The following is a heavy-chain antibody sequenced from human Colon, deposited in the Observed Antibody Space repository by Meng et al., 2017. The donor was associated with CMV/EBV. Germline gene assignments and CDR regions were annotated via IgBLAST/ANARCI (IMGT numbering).Heavy chain of an antibody. CDR3: VIKRSARGGVYFDP. CDR1: EYTFTNYE. V-gene: IGHV1-8*01. Sequence: ASVKVSCKTSEYTFTNYEINWVRQAAGQGLEWMGWINPRFGNGGYGPKFQGRVTIIRDTSISTIYLELTNLTAEDTALYYCVIKRSARGGVYFDPWGQGTLVTVSS. J-gene: IGHJ4*02. D-gene: IGHD3-10*01. CDR2: INPRFGNG.